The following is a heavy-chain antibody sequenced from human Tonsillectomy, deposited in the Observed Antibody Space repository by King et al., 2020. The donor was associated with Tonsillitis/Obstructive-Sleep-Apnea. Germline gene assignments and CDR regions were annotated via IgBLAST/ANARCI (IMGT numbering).Heavy chain of an antibody. Sequence: VQLVESGAEVKKPGSSVKVSCKASGATFSNHSISWVRQAPGQGLEWMGGIIPIFNTTIYAQKFQGRVTIIADESTSTAYMEWSSLRSEDTAVYYCARDWEGYSGSFSYYYYMDVWGKGTAVTVSS. CDR2: IIPIFNTT. V-gene: IGHV1-69*01. CDR1: GATFSNHS. CDR3: ARDWEGYSGSFSYYYYMDV. D-gene: IGHD5-12*01. J-gene: IGHJ6*03.